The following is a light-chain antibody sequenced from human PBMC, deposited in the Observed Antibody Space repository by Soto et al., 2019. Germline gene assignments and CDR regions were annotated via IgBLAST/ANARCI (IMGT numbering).Light chain of an antibody. CDR2: GAS. CDR3: KQYNNWPPLT. V-gene: IGKV3D-15*01. J-gene: IGKJ4*01. CDR1: QSVSSN. Sequence: EIVMTQSPATLSVSAGERVTLSCRASQSVSSNLAWYQQNPGQAPRLIIYGASPRATGIPARFSGSGSGTYFTLTISSLQSEDFADYQCKQYNNWPPLTFGGGTKVEIK.